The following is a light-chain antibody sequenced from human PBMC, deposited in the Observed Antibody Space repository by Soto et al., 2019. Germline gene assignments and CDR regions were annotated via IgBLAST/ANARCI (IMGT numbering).Light chain of an antibody. CDR1: SSDVGGYNY. Sequence: QCALTQPASVSGSPGQSITISCTGTSSDVGGYNYVSWYQHHPGKAPKLIIYDVSNRPSGVSIRFSGSKSDNTASLTISGLQPEDEADYHCSSYTTSNTRQIVFGTGTKLTVL. CDR2: DVS. CDR3: SSYTTSNTRQIV. V-gene: IGLV2-14*03. J-gene: IGLJ1*01.